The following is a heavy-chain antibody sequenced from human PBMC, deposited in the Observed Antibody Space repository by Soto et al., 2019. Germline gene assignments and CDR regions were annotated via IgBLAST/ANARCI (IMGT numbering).Heavy chain of an antibody. CDR3: AKETRHGDVWSGHDY. V-gene: IGHV3-23*01. J-gene: IGHJ4*02. Sequence: EVQLLESGGGLVQPGGSLRLSCTASGFTFSSYAMTWVRQAPGKGLEWVSAIGGSGDTYYADSVKGRFTISRDNSKNTLYVQMSSLRGEDTAMYFCAKETRHGDVWSGHDYWGQGTLVTVSA. CDR2: IGGSGDT. CDR1: GFTFSSYA. D-gene: IGHD3-3*01.